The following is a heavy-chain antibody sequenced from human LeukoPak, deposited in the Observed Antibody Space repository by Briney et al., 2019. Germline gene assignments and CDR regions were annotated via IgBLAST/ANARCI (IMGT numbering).Heavy chain of an antibody. V-gene: IGHV4-39*07. J-gene: IGHJ4*02. CDR1: GGSVSTSDYY. CDR2: VFYTGKT. Sequence: SETLSLTCTVSGGSVSTSDYYWGWIRQSPVKGLEWIGDVFYTGKTNYNPSLRGRATISIDPSKNQFSLKLTYVTAADSAVYYCARVFDSWGQGTLVTVS. CDR3: ARVFDS.